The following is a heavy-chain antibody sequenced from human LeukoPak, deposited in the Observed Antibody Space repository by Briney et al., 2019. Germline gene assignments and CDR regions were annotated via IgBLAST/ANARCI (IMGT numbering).Heavy chain of an antibody. CDR2: IIPILGIA. J-gene: IGHJ5*02. CDR1: GYTFTSYG. CDR3: ARAEGIAAAGTGNWFDP. V-gene: IGHV1-69*04. Sequence: SVKVSCKASGYTFTSYGISWVRQAPGQGLEWMGRIIPILGIANYAQKFQGRVTITADKSTSTAYMELSSLRSEDTAVYYCARAEGIAAAGTGNWFDPWGQGTLVTVSS. D-gene: IGHD6-13*01.